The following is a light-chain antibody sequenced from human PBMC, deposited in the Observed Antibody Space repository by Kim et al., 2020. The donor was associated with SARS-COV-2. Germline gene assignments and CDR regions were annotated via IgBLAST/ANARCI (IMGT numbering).Light chain of an antibody. J-gene: IGLJ3*02. Sequence: QRVTICCSGTTSNIGKNAVNWYQQFPGKAPKLLIYSNDVLPSGVSDRFSGSKSGTSASLAISGLQSEDEADYYCAVWDDSLNAWVFGGGTQLTVL. V-gene: IGLV1-36*01. CDR2: SND. CDR3: AVWDDSLNAWV. CDR1: TSNIGKNA.